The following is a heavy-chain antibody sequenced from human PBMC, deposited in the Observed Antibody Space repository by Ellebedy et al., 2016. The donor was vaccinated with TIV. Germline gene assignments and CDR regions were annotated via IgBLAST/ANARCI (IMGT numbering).Heavy chain of an antibody. D-gene: IGHD1-26*01. CDR1: GFSFNNGW. V-gene: IGHV3-15*01. CDR2: IKSESEGGTT. Sequence: PGGSLRLSCSSSGFSFNNGWMNCVRQSPGKGLEWVGRIKSESEGGTTDYAAPVKGRFTISRDDLQNILYLQMNNLTIADTGVYYCSTYTVGDDSWGQGTLVIVSS. J-gene: IGHJ1*01. CDR3: STYTVGDDS.